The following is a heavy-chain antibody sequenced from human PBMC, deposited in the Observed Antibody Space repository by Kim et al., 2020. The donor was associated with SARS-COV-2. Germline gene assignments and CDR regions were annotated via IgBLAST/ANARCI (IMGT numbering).Heavy chain of an antibody. V-gene: IGHV4-30-2*05. J-gene: IGHJ6*02. CDR3: ARYFGYYYYGMDV. Sequence: YSPSLKSRVTIAVDTSKNQFSLKLSSVTAADTAVYYCARYFGYYYYGMDVWSQGTTVTVSS. D-gene: IGHD3-9*01.